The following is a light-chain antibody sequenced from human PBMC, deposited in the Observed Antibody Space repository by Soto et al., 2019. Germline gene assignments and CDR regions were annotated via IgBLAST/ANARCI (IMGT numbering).Light chain of an antibody. CDR3: QQYDNVPIT. CDR1: QDISNS. V-gene: IGKV1-33*01. Sequence: DIEMTQSPSSLSASVGDRVTITCQASQDISNSLKWYQQKPGKAPKPLIYGASNLETGVPSRFSGSGSGTDFTFTISSLQPEDIATYYCQQYDNVPITFGQGTRLEIK. J-gene: IGKJ5*01. CDR2: GAS.